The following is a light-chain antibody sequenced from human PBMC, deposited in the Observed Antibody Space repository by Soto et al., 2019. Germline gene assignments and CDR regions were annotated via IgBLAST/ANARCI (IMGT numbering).Light chain of an antibody. CDR2: RNN. J-gene: IGLJ3*02. CDR1: SSNIGSEY. CDR3: AARDDSLSGHWV. V-gene: IGLV1-47*01. Sequence: QLVLTQPPSASGTPGQRVTISCSGSSSNIGSEYVVWYQHLPGTAPKLLIYRNNQRPSGVHDRFAGSKSGTSDSLAISGLRSEDEADYYCAARDDSLSGHWVFGGGTKLTVL.